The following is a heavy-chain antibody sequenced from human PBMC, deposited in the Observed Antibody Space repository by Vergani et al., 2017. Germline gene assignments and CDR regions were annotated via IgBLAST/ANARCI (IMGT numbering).Heavy chain of an antibody. D-gene: IGHD3-16*01. J-gene: IGHJ6*03. CDR2: ISWNVGHI. V-gene: IGHV3-9*01. CDR3: ARGMGDCIDV. CDR1: GFTFADYT. Sequence: DVQLVESGGGLVRPGKSLELSCEASGFTFADYTMHWVRQAPGKGLEWVAGISWNVGHIGYADSVKGRFTISRDDAKNSLNLQMSSLRPEDRAVYYCARGMGDCIDVWGKGATVTVSS.